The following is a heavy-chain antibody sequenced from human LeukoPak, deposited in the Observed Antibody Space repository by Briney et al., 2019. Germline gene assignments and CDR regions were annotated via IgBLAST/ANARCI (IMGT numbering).Heavy chain of an antibody. CDR2: INSDGTST. CDR1: ASSFSSYW. CDR3: ASSPVLTED. D-gene: IGHD2-21*02. J-gene: IGHJ4*02. Sequence: QAGASLTLSCAPSASSFSSYWMHWVRQPPGKGLMWVSRINSDGTSTTYAEYVKGRFTISRDNARNTLYLQMNSLRAEDTDVYSCASSPVLTEDWGQGTLVTVSS. V-gene: IGHV3-74*01.